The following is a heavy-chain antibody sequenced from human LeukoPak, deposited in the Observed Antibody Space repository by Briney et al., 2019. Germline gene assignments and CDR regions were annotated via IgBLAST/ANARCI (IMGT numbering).Heavy chain of an antibody. CDR3: AKDNPSGGPFDI. D-gene: IGHD2-15*01. Sequence: GGSLRLSCAASGFTFSNYGMHWVRQAPGKGLEWVTFIRSDGTTKYYADSVKGRFTISRDNSKTTLYLQMGSLRAEDTAVYYCAKDNPSGGPFDIWGQGTIVTVSS. CDR1: GFTFSNYG. J-gene: IGHJ3*02. V-gene: IGHV3-30*02. CDR2: IRSDGTTK.